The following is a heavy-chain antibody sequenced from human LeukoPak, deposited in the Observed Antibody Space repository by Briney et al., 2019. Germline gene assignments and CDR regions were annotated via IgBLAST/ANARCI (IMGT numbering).Heavy chain of an antibody. J-gene: IGHJ4*02. CDR3: ASSALYYFDY. Sequence: SETLSLTCTVSGVSVSSGSYYWSWIRQPPGKGLEWIGEIYHSGSTNYNPSLKSRVTISVDKSKNQFSLKLSSVTAADTAVYYCASSALYYFDYWGQGTLVTVSS. V-gene: IGHV4-61*01. CDR1: GVSVSSGSYY. CDR2: IYHSGST.